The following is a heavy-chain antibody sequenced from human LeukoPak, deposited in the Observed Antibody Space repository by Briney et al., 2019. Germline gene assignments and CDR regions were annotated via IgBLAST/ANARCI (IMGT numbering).Heavy chain of an antibody. CDR3: ARRYYDSSGYPLDY. CDR2: INSDESIT. V-gene: IGHV3-74*01. CDR1: GFTLSSYW. D-gene: IGHD3-22*01. J-gene: IGHJ4*02. Sequence: GGSLRLSCVASGFTLSSYWMHWVRQAPGKGLVWVSRINSDESITNYADSVKGRFTISRDNAKNTLYLQMNSLRAEDTAVYYCARRYYDSSGYPLDYWGQGTLVTVSS.